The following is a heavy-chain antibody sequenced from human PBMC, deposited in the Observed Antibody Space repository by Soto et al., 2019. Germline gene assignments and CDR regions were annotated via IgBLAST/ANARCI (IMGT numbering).Heavy chain of an antibody. CDR3: ARGHHTYYDFWSGYYQQNWFDP. CDR2: IYYSGST. CDR1: GGSIITYY. V-gene: IGHV4-59*01. Sequence: SETLSLTCTVSGGSIITYYWSWIRQPPGKGLEWIGYIYYSGSTNYNPSLKSRVTISVDTSKNQFSLKLSSVTAADTAVYYCARGHHTYYDFWSGYYQQNWFDPWGQGTLVTVSS. J-gene: IGHJ5*02. D-gene: IGHD3-3*01.